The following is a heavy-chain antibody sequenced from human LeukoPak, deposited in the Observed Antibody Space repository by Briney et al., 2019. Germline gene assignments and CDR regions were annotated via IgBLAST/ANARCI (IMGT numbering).Heavy chain of an antibody. CDR2: MSYDEINE. V-gene: IGHV3-30-3*01. CDR1: GFTFSSYA. Sequence: GGSLRLSCAASGFTFSSYAMHWVRQAPGKGLEWVAVMSYDEINEFYADSVKGRFTISRDQSKNALFLQMNSLRPEDTAVYYCARDLEGRLAVAGTNYYYYGMDVWGQGTTVTVSS. D-gene: IGHD6-19*01. J-gene: IGHJ6*02. CDR3: ARDLEGRLAVAGTNYYYYGMDV.